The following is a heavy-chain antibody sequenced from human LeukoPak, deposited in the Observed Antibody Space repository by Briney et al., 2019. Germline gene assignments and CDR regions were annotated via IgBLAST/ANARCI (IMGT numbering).Heavy chain of an antibody. D-gene: IGHD3-3*01. J-gene: IGHJ6*03. V-gene: IGHV3-48*04. CDR3: ARTSRRITIFGVSIRGGYYMDV. CDR2: ISSSSSTI. Sequence: GGSLRLSCAASGFTFSSYSMNWVRQAPGKGLEWVSYISSSSSTIYYADSVKGRFTISRDNAKNSLYLQMNSLRAEDTAVYYCARTSRRITIFGVSIRGGYYMDVWGKGTTVTVSS. CDR1: GFTFSSYS.